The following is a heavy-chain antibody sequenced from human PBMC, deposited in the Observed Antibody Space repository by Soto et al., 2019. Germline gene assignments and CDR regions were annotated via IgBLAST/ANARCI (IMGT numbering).Heavy chain of an antibody. CDR2: IYYSGST. CDR1: GGSISSGDFY. V-gene: IGHV4-30-4*01. Sequence: SETLSLTCTVSGGSISSGDFYWSWIRQPPGKGLELIGNIYYSGSTYYNPSLRRRAIMSVDTSQNQFSLKLSSLTAADTAVYFCARVDDFSDRFDYWGQGALVTVSS. D-gene: IGHD4-17*01. CDR3: ARVDDFSDRFDY. J-gene: IGHJ4*02.